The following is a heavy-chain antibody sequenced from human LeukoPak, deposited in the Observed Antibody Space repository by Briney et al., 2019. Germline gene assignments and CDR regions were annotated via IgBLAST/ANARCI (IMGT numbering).Heavy chain of an antibody. D-gene: IGHD2-8*02. Sequence: SETLSLTCTVSGGSMSDYYWSWIRQPPGKGLEWIGCIYYSGSTGYNPSLKSRVTMSVDTSKNQFSLKLRSVTAADTALYYCAIVASTGPFDYCGQGTLVTVSS. CDR1: GGSMSDYY. V-gene: IGHV4-59*01. CDR2: IYYSGST. CDR3: AIVASTGPFDY. J-gene: IGHJ4*02.